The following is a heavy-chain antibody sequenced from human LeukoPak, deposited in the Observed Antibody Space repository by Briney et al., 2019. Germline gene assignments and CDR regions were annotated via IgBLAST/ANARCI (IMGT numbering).Heavy chain of an antibody. Sequence: GGSLRLSCAASGFTFSSYAMHWVRQAPGKGLEYVSAINNYGGLTYYADSVKGRFTISGDNSKRTLYLQMGSLRLEDTAVYYCARMPSYYDSSGYYSSYFDYWGQGTLVTVSS. D-gene: IGHD3-22*01. V-gene: IGHV3-64*02. CDR3: ARMPSYYDSSGYYSSYFDY. J-gene: IGHJ4*02. CDR1: GFTFSSYA. CDR2: INNYGGLT.